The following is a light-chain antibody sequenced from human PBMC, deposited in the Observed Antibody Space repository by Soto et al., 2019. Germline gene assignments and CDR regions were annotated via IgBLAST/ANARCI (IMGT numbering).Light chain of an antibody. CDR2: SND. CDR1: RFNIGSNT. J-gene: IGLJ2*01. V-gene: IGLV1-44*01. Sequence: QSVLTQPPSASGTPGQRVTISCSGTRFNIGSNTVNWYQQLPGTAPKLLISSNDRRPSGVPDRFSGSKSGTSASLAIRGLQSEDEADYYCAAWDDSVKGPVFGGGTKLNVL. CDR3: AAWDDSVKGPV.